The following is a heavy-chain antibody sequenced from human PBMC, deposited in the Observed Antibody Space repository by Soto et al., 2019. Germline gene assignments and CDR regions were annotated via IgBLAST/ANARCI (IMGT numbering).Heavy chain of an antibody. CDR2: ISDDGSKK. V-gene: IGHV3-30*03. Sequence: GGSLRLSCAASGFTFSTSGMHRVRQAPGKGLEWVAVISDDGSKKYYADSVKGRFTISRDNSKNTLYLQMNSLRAEDTAVYYCARDLGGWPDYWGQGTLVTVSS. J-gene: IGHJ4*02. CDR1: GFTFSTSG. D-gene: IGHD1-26*01. CDR3: ARDLGGWPDY.